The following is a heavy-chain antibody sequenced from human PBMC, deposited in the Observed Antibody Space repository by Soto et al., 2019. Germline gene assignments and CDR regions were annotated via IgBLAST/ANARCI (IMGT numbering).Heavy chain of an antibody. D-gene: IGHD6-25*01. Sequence: QVWLVQSGPEMRRPGSSVTVSCQASGGTFSGYSVNWVRQAPGQGLEWMGEIIPIFDTTTHAPRFQGRLTFTADASTPTVFLVLNSLTPDDTAVYYCARRGGRGLDFWGQGTTVTVAS. J-gene: IGHJ6*02. CDR1: GGTFSGYS. V-gene: IGHV1-69*01. CDR3: ARRGGRGLDF. CDR2: IIPIFDTT.